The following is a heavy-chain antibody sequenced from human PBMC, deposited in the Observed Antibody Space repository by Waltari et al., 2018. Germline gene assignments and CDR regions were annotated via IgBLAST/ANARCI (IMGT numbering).Heavy chain of an antibody. J-gene: IGHJ3*01. V-gene: IGHV3-48*03. CDR1: GFTFGGHD. Sequence: EEVGGYLVPPGGSRRLSCGGAGFTFGGHDINWVRQTPGKGLEWISHIRPAGYDKRYAASVKGRFNISRDSAKSVFLEMSRLRAEDTGVYYCVRSLYINYGREGFEEWGPGTMVTVSS. D-gene: IGHD3-16*01. CDR3: VRSLYINYGREGFEE. CDR2: IRPAGYDK.